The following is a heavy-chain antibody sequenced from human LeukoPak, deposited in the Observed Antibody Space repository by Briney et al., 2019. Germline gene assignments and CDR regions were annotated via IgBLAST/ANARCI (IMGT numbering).Heavy chain of an antibody. J-gene: IGHJ6*03. D-gene: IGHD3-10*01. CDR2: ILIVGSVI. CDR3: ARGFPELLWFGEPLFGGYYYYMDV. Sequence: GSLRLSCAESVFTSDVYAMNCGRAAPGKGVGWVSSILIVGSVIYYADSVKGRFTISRDNAKNSLYLQMNSLRAEDTAVYYCARGFPELLWFGEPLFGGYYYYMDVWGKGTTVTVSS. V-gene: IGHV3-21*01. CDR1: VFTSDVYA.